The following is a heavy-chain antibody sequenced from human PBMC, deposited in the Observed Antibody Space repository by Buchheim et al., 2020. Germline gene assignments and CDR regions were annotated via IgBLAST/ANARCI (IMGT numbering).Heavy chain of an antibody. V-gene: IGHV4-61*02. Sequence: QVQLHESGPGLVKPSQTLSLTCTVSCXSISSGCYYWSWIRQPAGKGLEWIGRIYTSGSTNYNPSLKSRVTISGEPSKNTFSLKLSSVTAADTAVYYCARENDPRSYYYYGMDVWGQGTT. D-gene: IGHD3-16*01. CDR1: CXSISSGCYY. CDR2: IYTSGST. CDR3: ARENDPRSYYYYGMDV. J-gene: IGHJ6*02.